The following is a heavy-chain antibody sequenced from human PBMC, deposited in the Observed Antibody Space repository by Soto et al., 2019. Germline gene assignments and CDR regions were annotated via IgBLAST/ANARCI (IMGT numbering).Heavy chain of an antibody. J-gene: IGHJ3*02. CDR3: AKDISFDHDAFHI. CDR1: GFTFDDYA. D-gene: IGHD3-3*02. V-gene: IGHV3-9*01. CDR2: IRWSADSI. Sequence: EVQLVESGGALVQPGRSLRLSCAASGFTFDDYALHWVRQAPGKGLEWVSTIRWSADSIGYADSVKGRFSISRDNAKNSLYLQMNSLRAEDTALYYCAKDISFDHDAFHIWGQGTMVTVSS.